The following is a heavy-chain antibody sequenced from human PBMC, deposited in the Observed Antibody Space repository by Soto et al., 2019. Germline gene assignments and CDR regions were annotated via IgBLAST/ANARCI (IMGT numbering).Heavy chain of an antibody. J-gene: IGHJ4*02. V-gene: IGHV1-18*04. Sequence: ASVKVSCKASGYTFTNYGISWVRQAPGQGLEWMGWVSGYNGNTNYAQKLRGRVTMTTDTSTSTAYMELRTLRSDDTAVYYCARDEGSHGFDSWGQGTLVTVSS. CDR3: ARDEGSHGFDS. CDR2: VSGYNGNT. D-gene: IGHD2-15*01. CDR1: GYTFTNYG.